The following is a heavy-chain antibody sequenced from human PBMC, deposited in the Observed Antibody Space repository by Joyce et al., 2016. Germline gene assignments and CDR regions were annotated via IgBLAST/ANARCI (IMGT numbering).Heavy chain of an antibody. D-gene: IGHD2-8*01. Sequence: EVQLVESGGGLVKPGGSLRLSCAASGFTFSSYSMSWVRQGPGNGLEWVSSRSSSSSYRKYTDSVKGRFTISRDNAKNSLYLQMNSLRVEDTAVYYCARSSYTNGIFDYWGQGTLVTVSS. CDR1: GFTFSSYS. V-gene: IGHV3-21*01. CDR3: ARSSYTNGIFDY. J-gene: IGHJ4*02. CDR2: RSSSSSYR.